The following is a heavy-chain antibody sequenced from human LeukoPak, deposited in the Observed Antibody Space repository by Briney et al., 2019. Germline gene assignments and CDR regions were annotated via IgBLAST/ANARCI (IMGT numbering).Heavy chain of an antibody. Sequence: GGSLRLSCAASGFTFSSYAMSWARQAPGKGLEWVAVISYDGSNKYYADSVKGRFTISRDNSKNTLYLQMNSLRAEDTAVYYCAKLLTAGTTSDYWGQGTLVTVSS. V-gene: IGHV3-30*18. CDR3: AKLLTAGTTSDY. CDR1: GFTFSSYA. CDR2: ISYDGSNK. D-gene: IGHD1-1*01. J-gene: IGHJ4*02.